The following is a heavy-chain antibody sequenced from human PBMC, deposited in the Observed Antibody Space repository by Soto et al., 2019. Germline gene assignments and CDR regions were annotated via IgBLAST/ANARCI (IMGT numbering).Heavy chain of an antibody. CDR1: GDTFTDYY. V-gene: IGHV1-2*04. Sequence: ASVKVSCKASGDTFTDYYIHWVRQAPGQGLEWMGWINPNSGGTNYAQKFQGWVTMTRDTSISTAYMELSRLRSDDTAVYYCARDLTPYGDYPHYYDVMDVWGQGTTGTGSS. CDR2: INPNSGGT. J-gene: IGHJ6*02. D-gene: IGHD4-17*01. CDR3: ARDLTPYGDYPHYYDVMDV.